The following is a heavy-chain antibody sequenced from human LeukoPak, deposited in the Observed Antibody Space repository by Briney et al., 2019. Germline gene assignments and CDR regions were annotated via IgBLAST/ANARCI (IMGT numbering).Heavy chain of an antibody. D-gene: IGHD3-22*01. J-gene: IGHJ3*02. CDR2: IFYVGST. V-gene: IGHV4-59*11. CDR1: GDSIGSHY. Sequence: SETLSLTCTVSGDSIGSHYWSWIRQPPGKGLEWIGYIFYVGSTNYNPSLKSRVTISVDTSKNQFSLKLNSVTAADTAVYYCARDYYDSRGGAFDIWGQGTMVTVSS. CDR3: ARDYYDSRGGAFDI.